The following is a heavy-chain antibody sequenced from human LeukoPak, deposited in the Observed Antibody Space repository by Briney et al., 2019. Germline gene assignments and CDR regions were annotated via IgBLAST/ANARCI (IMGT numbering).Heavy chain of an antibody. J-gene: IGHJ4*02. V-gene: IGHV1-3*01. Sequence: ASVKVSCKASGYTFTSYAMHWVRQAPGQRLEWMGWINAGNGNTKYSQKFQGRVTITRDTSASTAYMELSSLRSEDTAVYYCARDLNRYSGYDFVGIDYWGQGTLVTVSS. CDR1: GYTFTSYA. D-gene: IGHD5-12*01. CDR2: INAGNGNT. CDR3: ARDLNRYSGYDFVGIDY.